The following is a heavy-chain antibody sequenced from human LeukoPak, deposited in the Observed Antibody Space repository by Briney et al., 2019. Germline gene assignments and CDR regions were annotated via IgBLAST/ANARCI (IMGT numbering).Heavy chain of an antibody. D-gene: IGHD1-20*01. J-gene: IGHJ3*02. CDR3: ARVPYNWNDRGAFDI. CDR1: GGSFSGYY. V-gene: IGHV4-34*01. CDR2: INHSGST. Sequence: SETLSLTCAVYGGSFSGYYWSWIRQPPGKGLEWIGEINHSGSTNYNPSLKSRVTISVDTSRNQFSLKLGSVTAADTAVYYCARVPYNWNDRGAFDIWGQGTMVTVSS.